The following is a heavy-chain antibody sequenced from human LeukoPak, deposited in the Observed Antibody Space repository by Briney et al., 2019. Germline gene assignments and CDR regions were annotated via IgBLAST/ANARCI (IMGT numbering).Heavy chain of an antibody. D-gene: IGHD5-24*01. CDR1: GYRFTNYW. CDR2: IYPGDSET. V-gene: IGHV5-51*01. J-gene: IGHJ4*02. CDR3: ARRRDGYNYVGTDY. Sequence: TGESLKISCKGSGYRFTNYWMGWVRQMPGKGLEGMGIIYPGDSETRYSPSFQGQVTIAADKSISTAYLQRSSLKASATAMYYCARRRDGYNYVGTDYWGQGTLVTVSS.